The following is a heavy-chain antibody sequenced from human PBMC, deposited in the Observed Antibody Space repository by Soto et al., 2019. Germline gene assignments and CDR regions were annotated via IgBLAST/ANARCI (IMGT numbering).Heavy chain of an antibody. CDR3: ATSRLREPAFDV. CDR2: VYSADGT. D-gene: IGHD3-3*01. J-gene: IGHJ3*01. V-gene: IGHV3-53*01. Sequence: DVQVVESGGGLIQPGGSLRLSCAASGFMVNGKKYLTWVRQAPGKGLEWLSAVYSADGTFYADSVKGRFTVSLDNAKNTVYFPLNNLRPEETGAYYCATSRLREPAFDVWGPGTRVTVSA. CDR1: GFMVNGKKY.